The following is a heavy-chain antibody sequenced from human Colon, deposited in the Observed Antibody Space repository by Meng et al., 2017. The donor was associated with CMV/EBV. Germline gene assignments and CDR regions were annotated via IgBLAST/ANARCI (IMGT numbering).Heavy chain of an antibody. CDR3: AVGNTVTFNWFDP. D-gene: IGHD4-11*01. Sequence: SVKVSCKASGYTFTSYDINWVRQATGQGLEWMGGIIPIFGTANYAQKFQGRVTITTDESTSTAYMELSSLRSEDTAVYYCAVGNTVTFNWFDPWGQGTLVTVSS. CDR1: GYTFTSYD. V-gene: IGHV1-69*05. J-gene: IGHJ5*02. CDR2: IIPIFGTA.